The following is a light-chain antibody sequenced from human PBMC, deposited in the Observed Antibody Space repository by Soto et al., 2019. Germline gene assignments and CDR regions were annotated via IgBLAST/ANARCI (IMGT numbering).Light chain of an antibody. Sequence: QSALTQPASVSGSPGQSITISCTGTSTDIGGYNYVSWFQQHPGKAPKLMISDVSIRPSGVSNRFSGTKSGNTASLTISGRHAEDEADYYCSSYTTGSTFYVFGTCTKLTVL. CDR1: STDIGGYNY. CDR2: DVS. V-gene: IGLV2-14*01. J-gene: IGLJ1*01. CDR3: SSYTTGSTFYV.